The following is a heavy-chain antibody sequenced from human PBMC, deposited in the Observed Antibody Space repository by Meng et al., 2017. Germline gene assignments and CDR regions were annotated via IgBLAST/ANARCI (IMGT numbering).Heavy chain of an antibody. Sequence: ESLKISCTVSGYSISSGYYWGWIRQPPGKGLEWIGSIYHSGSTYYNPSLKSRVTISVDTSKNQFSLKLSSVTAADTAVYYCARGATGPYGSGSYYNRRNSDAFDIWGQGTMVTV. V-gene: IGHV4-38-2*02. CDR2: IYHSGST. CDR3: ARGATGPYGSGSYYNRRNSDAFDI. J-gene: IGHJ3*02. CDR1: GYSISSGYY. D-gene: IGHD3-10*01.